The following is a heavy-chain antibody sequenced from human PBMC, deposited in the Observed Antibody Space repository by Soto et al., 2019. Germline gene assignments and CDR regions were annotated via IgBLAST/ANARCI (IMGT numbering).Heavy chain of an antibody. J-gene: IGHJ6*02. CDR1: GFTFSSYA. D-gene: IGHD3-16*01. V-gene: IGHV3-23*01. Sequence: EVQLLESGGGLVQPGGSLRLSCAASGFTFSSYAMSWVRQAPGKGLEWVSAISGSGGSTYYADSVKGRFTISRDNSKNTRYLQMNSLRAEDTAVYYCARGDGRYYGMDVWGQGTTVTVSS. CDR3: ARGDGRYYGMDV. CDR2: ISGSGGST.